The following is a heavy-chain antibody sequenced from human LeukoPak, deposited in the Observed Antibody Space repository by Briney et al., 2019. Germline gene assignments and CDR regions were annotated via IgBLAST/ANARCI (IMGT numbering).Heavy chain of an antibody. J-gene: IGHJ4*02. D-gene: IGHD6-19*01. CDR2: IYTGGST. CDR1: GGSISSGNFY. CDR3: ARSFSSTWSEGIYFDY. V-gene: IGHV4-61*02. Sequence: SETLSLTCSVSGGSISSGNFYWHWIRQSAGKGLEWIGRIYTGGSTNYNPPLKSRVTISLDRSNNQVSLKLTSVTAADTALYYCARSFSSTWSEGIYFDYWGPGTLVTVSS.